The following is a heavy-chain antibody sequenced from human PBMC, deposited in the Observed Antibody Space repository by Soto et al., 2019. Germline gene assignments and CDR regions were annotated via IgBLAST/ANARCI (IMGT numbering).Heavy chain of an antibody. CDR2: ISRSSSDI. Sequence: PGGSLRLSCAASGLTFSSHNMNWVRQAPGKGLEWVSSISRSSSDIYYADSVKGRFTISRDNAKNSLYLQMNSLRAEDTAVYYCARTFYGMDVWGQGATVTVS. CDR1: GLTFSSHN. V-gene: IGHV3-21*01. J-gene: IGHJ6*02. CDR3: ARTFYGMDV.